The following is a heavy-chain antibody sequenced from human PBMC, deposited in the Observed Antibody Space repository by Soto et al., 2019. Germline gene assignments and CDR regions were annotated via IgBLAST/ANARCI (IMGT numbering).Heavy chain of an antibody. V-gene: IGHV5-51*01. CDR2: IYPGDSDN. J-gene: IGHJ6*02. CDR1: GYSFTSYW. CDR3: ARHRASMVRGSMDV. D-gene: IGHD3-10*01. Sequence: PGESLKISCKGSGYSFTSYWIGWVRRMPGKGLEWMGIIYPGDSDNRYRPSCQGQVTISAGQSITTAYQQWTSLKPSDTAMYYCARHRASMVRGSMDVWGQGTTVTVSS.